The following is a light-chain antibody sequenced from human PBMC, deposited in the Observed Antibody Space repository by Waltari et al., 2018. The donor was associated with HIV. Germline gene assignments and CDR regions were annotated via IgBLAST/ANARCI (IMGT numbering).Light chain of an antibody. CDR3: QQYNNWPPWT. J-gene: IGKJ1*01. CDR2: GAS. Sequence: EIVMTQSPATLSVSPGERATLSCRASQSVSSNLAWYQQKPGQAPRLLIYGASTRATGIPARFSGSGSGTEFTLTISGLQSEDFAVDYCQQYNNWPPWTFGQGTKVEIK. V-gene: IGKV3-15*01. CDR1: QSVSSN.